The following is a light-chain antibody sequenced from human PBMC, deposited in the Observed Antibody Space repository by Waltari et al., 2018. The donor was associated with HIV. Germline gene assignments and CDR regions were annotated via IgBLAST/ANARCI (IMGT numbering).Light chain of an antibody. CDR3: SAYTTYSPLAV. V-gene: IGLV2-14*01. Sequence: QSALTQPASVSGSPGQSITISCTGTSSDIGGYDYVSWYQQHPGKAPQLLIYGVSSRPSGVSNRFSGSRSGNTASLTISGLQADDEAHYYCSAYTTYSPLAVFGGGTKLTVL. CDR1: SSDIGGYDY. CDR2: GVS. J-gene: IGLJ2*01.